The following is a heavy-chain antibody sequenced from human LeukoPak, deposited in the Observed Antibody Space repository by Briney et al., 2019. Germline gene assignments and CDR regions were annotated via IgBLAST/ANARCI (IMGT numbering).Heavy chain of an antibody. CDR2: ISGSGGST. CDR1: GFTLSSYG. D-gene: IGHD3-10*01. Sequence: GGSLRLSCAASGFTLSSYGMSWVRQAPGKGLEWVSAISGSGGSTYYADSVKGRFTISRDNSKNTLYLQMNSLRAEDTAVYYCAKVTYGSGTYGAFDYWGQGTLVTVSS. J-gene: IGHJ4*02. V-gene: IGHV3-23*01. CDR3: AKVTYGSGTYGAFDY.